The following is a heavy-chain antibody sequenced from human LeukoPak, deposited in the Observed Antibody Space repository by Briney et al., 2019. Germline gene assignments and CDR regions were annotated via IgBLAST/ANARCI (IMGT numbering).Heavy chain of an antibody. Sequence: ASVKVSCKASGYTFTGYYMHWVRQAPGQGLEWMGWINPNSGGTNYAQKFQGRVTMTRDTSISTAYMELSRLRSDDTAVYYCARDRRDGYNSIWAYYYYYMDVWGKGTTVTVSS. D-gene: IGHD5-24*01. V-gene: IGHV1-2*02. CDR1: GYTFTGYY. CDR3: ARDRRDGYNSIWAYYYYYMDV. CDR2: INPNSGGT. J-gene: IGHJ6*03.